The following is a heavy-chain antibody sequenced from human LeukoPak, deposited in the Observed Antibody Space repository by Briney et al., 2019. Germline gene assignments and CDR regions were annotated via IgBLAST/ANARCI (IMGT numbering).Heavy chain of an antibody. CDR2: IYYSGST. V-gene: IGHV4-59*01. D-gene: IGHD3-3*01. J-gene: IGHJ4*02. Sequence: SETLSLTCTVSGGSISSYYWSWIRQPPGKGLEWIGYIYYSGSTNYNPSLKSRVTISVDTSKNQFSLKLSSVTAADTAVYYCARAYDFWSGYWDPGFDHWGQGTLVTVSS. CDR3: ARAYDFWSGYWDPGFDH. CDR1: GGSISSYY.